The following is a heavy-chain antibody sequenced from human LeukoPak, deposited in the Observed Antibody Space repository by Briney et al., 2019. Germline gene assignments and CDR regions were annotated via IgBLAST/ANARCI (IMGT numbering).Heavy chain of an antibody. V-gene: IGHV1-69*13. CDR1: GGTFSNYA. D-gene: IGHD3-10*01. J-gene: IGHJ5*02. CDR2: IIPIFGSV. Sequence: SVKASCKASGGTFSNYAISWVRQAPGQGLEWMGGIIPIFGSVNYAQKFQGRVTITADESTSTAYMELSSLRSEDTALYYCARIFFPINGYGSGYYSFLGSLDPWGQGTLVTVSS. CDR3: ARIFFPINGYGSGYYSFLGSLDP.